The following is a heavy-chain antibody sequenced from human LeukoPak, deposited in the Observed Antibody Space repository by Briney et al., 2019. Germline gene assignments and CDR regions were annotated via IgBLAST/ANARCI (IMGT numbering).Heavy chain of an antibody. D-gene: IGHD4-17*01. V-gene: IGHV3-23*01. Sequence: PGGSLRLSCAASGFTFKSYGMSWVRQAPGKGLEWVSGISSSGDSTYYADSVKGRFTISRDNSKNTLYLQMNSLRAEDTAVYYCARGDPTVTTTGSGGLDIWGQGTMVTVSS. J-gene: IGHJ3*02. CDR3: ARGDPTVTTTGSGGLDI. CDR2: ISSSGDST. CDR1: GFTFKSYG.